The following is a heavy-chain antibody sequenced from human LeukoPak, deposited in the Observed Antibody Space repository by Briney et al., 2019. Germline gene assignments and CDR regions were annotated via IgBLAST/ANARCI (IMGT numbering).Heavy chain of an antibody. V-gene: IGHV3-7*01. Sequence: PGGSLRLSCAASGFTFSSYWMSWVRQAPGKGLEWVANIKQDGSEKYYVDSVKGRFTISRDNAKNSLYLQMNSLRAEDTAVYYCAREYCSGTSCSRYYYYYMDVWGKGTTVTVSS. CDR3: AREYCSGTSCSRYYYYYMDV. CDR2: IKQDGSEK. D-gene: IGHD2-2*01. J-gene: IGHJ6*03. CDR1: GFTFSSYW.